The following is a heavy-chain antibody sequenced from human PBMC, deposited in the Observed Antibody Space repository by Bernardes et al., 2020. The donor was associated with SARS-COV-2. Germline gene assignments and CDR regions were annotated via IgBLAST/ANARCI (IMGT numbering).Heavy chain of an antibody. CDR2: IRSEAYGGTT. D-gene: IGHD5-18*01. J-gene: IGHJ3*01. CDR1: GFTFGVYF. CDR3: SRAPQYSFLNRGAFDV. Sequence: GGSLRLSCTASGFTFGVYFMSWFRQPPGKGLDWVGFIRSEAYGGTTEYAASVKGRFTISRDDSKAITYLQMNSLKTEDTAVFYCSRAPQYSFLNRGAFDVWGQGTMVTVSS. V-gene: IGHV3-49*03.